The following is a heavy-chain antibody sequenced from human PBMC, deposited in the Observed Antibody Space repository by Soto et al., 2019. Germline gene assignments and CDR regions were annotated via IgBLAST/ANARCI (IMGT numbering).Heavy chain of an antibody. V-gene: IGHV4-39*01. J-gene: IGHJ6*03. CDR2: VYYSGST. CDR3: ARGHDYNFWSGYSLGGYYMDV. D-gene: IGHD3-3*01. Sequence: SETLSLTCTVSGGSVSSSSYYWGWVRQPPGKGLEWIGSVYYSGSTYYNPSLESRVTISVDKSKNQFSLKLSSVTAADTAVYYCARGHDYNFWSGYSLGGYYMDVWGKGTTVTVSS. CDR1: GGSVSSSSYY.